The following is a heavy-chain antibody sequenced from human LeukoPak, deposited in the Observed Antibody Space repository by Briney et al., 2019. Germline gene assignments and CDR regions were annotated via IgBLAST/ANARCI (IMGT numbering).Heavy chain of an antibody. J-gene: IGHJ5*02. D-gene: IGHD3-9*01. CDR3: ARASPSYDILTGYHVA. CDR1: GFTFSSYS. CDR2: ISSSSSYI. V-gene: IGHV3-21*01. Sequence: PGGSLRLSCAASGFTFSSYSMNWVRQAPGKGLEWVSSISSSSSYIYYADSVKGRFTISRDNAKNSLYLQMNSLRAEDAAVYYCARASPSYDILTGYHVAWGQGTLVTVSS.